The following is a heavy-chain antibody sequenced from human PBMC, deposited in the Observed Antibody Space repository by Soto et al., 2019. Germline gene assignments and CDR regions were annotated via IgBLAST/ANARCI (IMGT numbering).Heavy chain of an antibody. Sequence: QVQLQESGPRLVKPSESLSLTCGVSGGTVASSHWWSWVRQSPGRGLELIGNVYHTGDTNFNPSLQSRVTFSVDKSNNQFSLRLTSVTAADTAVYFCAREIVTAGGNNYFDPWGPGTLVTVSS. CDR1: GGTVASSHW. CDR2: VYHTGDT. V-gene: IGHV4-4*02. D-gene: IGHD2-21*02. CDR3: AREIVTAGGNNYFDP. J-gene: IGHJ5*02.